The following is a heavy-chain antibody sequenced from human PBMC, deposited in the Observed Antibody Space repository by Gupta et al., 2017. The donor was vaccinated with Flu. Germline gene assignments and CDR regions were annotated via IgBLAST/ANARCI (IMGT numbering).Heavy chain of an antibody. D-gene: IGHD6-13*01. CDR2: IWYDGSNK. J-gene: IGHJ4*02. CDR1: GFSVSSDG. Sequence: WAAAGFSVSSDGMRGVGQAPGKGLEWGAFIWYDGSNKYYADSVKGRFTISRDNSNNTLDLQMNSLRAEDTAVYYCARATLGWGQGTLGTVSS. V-gene: IGHV3-33*01. CDR3: ARATLG.